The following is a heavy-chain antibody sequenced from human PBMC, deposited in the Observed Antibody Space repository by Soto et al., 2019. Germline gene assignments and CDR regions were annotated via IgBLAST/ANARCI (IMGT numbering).Heavy chain of an antibody. CDR2: INHSGST. CDR3: ARVPGEIFDY. V-gene: IGHV4-34*09. J-gene: IGHJ4*02. Sequence: PSETPSLTCAVYGGSFSGYYWSWIRQHPGKGLEWIGYINHSGSTNYNPSLKSRVTISVDTSKNQFSLKLSSVTAADTAVYYCARVPGEIFDYWGQGTLVTVSS. CDR1: GGSFSGYY.